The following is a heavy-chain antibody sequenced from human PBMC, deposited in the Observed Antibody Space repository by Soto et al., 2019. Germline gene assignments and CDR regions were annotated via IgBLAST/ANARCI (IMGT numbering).Heavy chain of an antibody. V-gene: IGHV4-4*07. CDR3: ARISGGPSR. Sequence: SETLSLTCTVSGGSISGCYWNWFRQPAVKGLEWIGRIHTGWTTNYKPSLRSRVTMSVDTSKNQFSLKLTSVTAADTAVHYCARISGGPSRWDQGSRVTVSS. D-gene: IGHD3-10*01. CDR2: IHTGWTT. CDR1: GGSISGCY. J-gene: IGHJ4*02.